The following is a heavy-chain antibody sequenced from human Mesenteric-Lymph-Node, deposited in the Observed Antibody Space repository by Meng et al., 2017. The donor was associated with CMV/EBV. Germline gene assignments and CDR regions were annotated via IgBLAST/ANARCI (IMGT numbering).Heavy chain of an antibody. J-gene: IGHJ4*02. CDR3: ARDYYASESYGVQYYFDS. V-gene: IGHV1-18*04. CDR2: ISAYDGNT. Sequence: FTRYGISWGRRAHGQGMEWMGWISAYDGNTNNAQNDQVRVTLTTDTSTCTDYMELRSLRSSDAAIDLYARDYYASESYGVQYYFDSWGQGTLVTVSS. CDR1: FTRYG. D-gene: IGHD3-10*01.